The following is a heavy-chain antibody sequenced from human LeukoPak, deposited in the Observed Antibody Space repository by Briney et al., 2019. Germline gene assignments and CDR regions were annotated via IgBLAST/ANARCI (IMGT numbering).Heavy chain of an antibody. V-gene: IGHV3-23*01. D-gene: IGHD3-22*01. CDR1: GFTFSSYA. J-gene: IGHJ4*02. CDR3: ARVPYYYDSSGYYDY. CDR2: ISGSGGSK. Sequence: GSLRLSCAASGFTFSSYAMSWVRQAPGKGLEGGSAISGSGGSKYYADSVKGRFTISRDNSKNTLYLQMNSLRAEDTDVYYCARVPYYYDSSGYYDYWGQGTLVTVSS.